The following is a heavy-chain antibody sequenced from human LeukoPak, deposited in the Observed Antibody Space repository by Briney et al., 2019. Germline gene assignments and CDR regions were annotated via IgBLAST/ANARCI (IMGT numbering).Heavy chain of an antibody. CDR2: IKQDGSEI. CDR1: GFTFRNYW. D-gene: IGHD5-24*01. V-gene: IGHV3-7*05. J-gene: IGHJ3*02. CDR3: ARDISLPNYDGFDI. Sequence: GGSLRLSCAASGFTFRNYWMTWVRQAPGKGLEWVANIKQDGSEINYVDSVKGRFTISRDDAKNSLSLQMNSLRAEDTAVYYCARDISLPNYDGFDIWGQETMVTVSS.